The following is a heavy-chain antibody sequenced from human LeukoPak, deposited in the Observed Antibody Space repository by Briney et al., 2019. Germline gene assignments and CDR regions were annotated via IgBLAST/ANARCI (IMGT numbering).Heavy chain of an antibody. Sequence: GGSLRLSCAASGFTFSGYWMRWVRQAAGKGMEGVANIKNDGSEEYYVDSVKGRFTISRDNARNSLFLQMNSLTVEDTAVYYCARAIRGSAVDTGDRWGQGTLVTVSP. CDR1: GFTFSGYW. D-gene: IGHD3-10*01. CDR3: ARAIRGSAVDTGDR. V-gene: IGHV3-7*01. J-gene: IGHJ4*02. CDR2: IKNDGSEE.